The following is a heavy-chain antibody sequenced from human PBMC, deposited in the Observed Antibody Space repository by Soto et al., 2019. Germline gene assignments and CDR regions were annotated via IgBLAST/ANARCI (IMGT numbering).Heavy chain of an antibody. CDR1: GFTFSDHY. D-gene: IGHD6-13*01. Sequence: QPGGSLRLSCAASGFTFSDHYMDWVRQAPGKGLEWVGRTRNKANSYTTEYAASVKGRFTISRDDSKNSLYLQMNSLKTEDTAVYYCARVGAAGTKNWGQGTLVTVSS. V-gene: IGHV3-72*01. J-gene: IGHJ4*02. CDR2: TRNKANSYTT. CDR3: ARVGAAGTKN.